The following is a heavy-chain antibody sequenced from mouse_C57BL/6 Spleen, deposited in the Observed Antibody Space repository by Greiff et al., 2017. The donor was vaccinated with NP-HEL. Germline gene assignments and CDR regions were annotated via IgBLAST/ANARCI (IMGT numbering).Heavy chain of an antibody. CDR1: GFTFSSYA. CDR2: ISDGGSYT. V-gene: IGHV5-4*01. Sequence: EVKLMESGGGLVKPGGSLKLSCAASGFTFSSYAMSWVRQTPEKRLEWVATISDGGSYTYYPDNVKGRFTISRDNAKNNLYLQMSHLKSEDTAMYYCARDYGSSHFDYWGQGTTLTVSS. CDR3: ARDYGSSHFDY. D-gene: IGHD1-1*01. J-gene: IGHJ2*01.